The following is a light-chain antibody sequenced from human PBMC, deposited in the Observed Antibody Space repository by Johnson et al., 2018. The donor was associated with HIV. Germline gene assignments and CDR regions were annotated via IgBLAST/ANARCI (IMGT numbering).Light chain of an antibody. Sequence: HSVLTQPPSVSAAPGQKVTISCSGSSSNIGNNYVSWYQQLPGTAPKLLIYENNKRPSGIPDRFSGSKSGTSATLGITGLKTGDEADYYCGTWDSSLSAGVFGTGTKVTVL. CDR3: GTWDSSLSAGV. CDR1: SSNIGNNY. V-gene: IGLV1-51*02. J-gene: IGLJ1*01. CDR2: ENN.